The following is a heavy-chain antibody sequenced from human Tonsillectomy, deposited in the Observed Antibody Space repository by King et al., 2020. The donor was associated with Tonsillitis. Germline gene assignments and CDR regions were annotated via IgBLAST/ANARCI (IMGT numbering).Heavy chain of an antibody. D-gene: IGHD6-19*01. CDR1: GYTFTSYG. Sequence: QLVQSGAEVKKPGASVKVSCKASGYTFTSYGISWVRQAPGQGLEWMGWISAYNGNTNYAQKLQGRVTMTTDTSTSTAYMELRRLRSDDTAVYYCASDGRVVAGEYYYYGMDVWGQGTTVTVSS. V-gene: IGHV1-18*01. CDR3: ASDGRVVAGEYYYYGMDV. CDR2: ISAYNGNT. J-gene: IGHJ6*02.